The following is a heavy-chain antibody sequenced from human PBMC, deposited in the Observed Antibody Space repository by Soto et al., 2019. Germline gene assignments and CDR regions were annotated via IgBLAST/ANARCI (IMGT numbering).Heavy chain of an antibody. CDR3: XTDIGIYGLDI. CDR1: RFSFTNAW. CDR2: IKSKTDGGTA. V-gene: IGHV3-15*01. D-gene: IGHD2-15*01. J-gene: IGHJ6*02. Sequence: EVQLVESGGGFVQPGGSLRLSCVASRFSFTNAWMSWVRQAPGKGPEWVGRIKSKTDGGTADYAAPVKGRFTISRDDSXXXXXXXXXXXXXXXXXXXHCXTDIGIYGLDIWGQGTTVTVSS.